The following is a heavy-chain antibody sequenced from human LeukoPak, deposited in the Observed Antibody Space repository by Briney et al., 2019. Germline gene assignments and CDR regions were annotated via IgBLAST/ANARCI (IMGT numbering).Heavy chain of an antibody. D-gene: IGHD4-17*01. V-gene: IGHV3-48*03. CDR3: ARVRGDGDYIGAFDI. J-gene: IGHJ3*02. CDR1: GFTFSSYE. Sequence: GGSLRLSCAASGFTFSSYEMNWVRQAPGKGLEWVSYISGSGGTTHYADSLKGRFTISRDNAKNSLFLQMNSLRAEDTAFYYCARVRGDGDYIGAFDIGGQGTMVTVSS. CDR2: ISGSGGTT.